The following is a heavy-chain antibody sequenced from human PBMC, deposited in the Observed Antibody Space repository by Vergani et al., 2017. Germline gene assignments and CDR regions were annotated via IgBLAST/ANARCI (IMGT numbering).Heavy chain of an antibody. CDR1: GYTFSSYG. CDR2: ISAYNGNT. CDR3: ARDDCSSTICYTDFGLDY. J-gene: IGHJ4*02. D-gene: IGHD2-2*02. Sequence: HVEMVQSGAEAKKPGASVKVSCKASGYTFSSYGVTWVRQAPGQGLEWMGWISAYNGNTIYAQKFQGRVIMTTDTSTGTAYMELRSLKSDDTAVYYCARDDCSSTICYTDFGLDYWGQGTLVTVSS. V-gene: IGHV1-18*01.